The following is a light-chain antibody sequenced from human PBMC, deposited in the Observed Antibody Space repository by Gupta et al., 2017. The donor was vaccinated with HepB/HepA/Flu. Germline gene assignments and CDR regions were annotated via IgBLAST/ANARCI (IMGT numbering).Light chain of an antibody. V-gene: IGLV2-14*01. CDR3: SSYRSSSTPVGV. CDR1: SSDVGGYNY. CDR2: DVS. Sequence: QSALTPPASVSGSPGQSITISCTGTSSDVGGYNYVSWYQQHPGKAPKFMIYDVSNRPSGVSNRFSGSKSGNTASLTISGLQAEDEADYYCSSYRSSSTPVGVFGTGTKVTVL. J-gene: IGLJ1*01.